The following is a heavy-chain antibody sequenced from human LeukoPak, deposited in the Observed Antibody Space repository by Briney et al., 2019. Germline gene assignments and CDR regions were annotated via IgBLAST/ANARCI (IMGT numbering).Heavy chain of an antibody. D-gene: IGHD6-19*01. Sequence: GGSLRLSCAASGFTFSSYAISWVRQAPGKGLEWVSAISGSGGSTYYADSVKGRFTISRDNSKNTLYLQMNSLRAEDTAVYYCAKDGVAVAGPPEYFQHWGQGTLVTVSS. CDR3: AKDGVAVAGPPEYFQH. CDR1: GFTFSSYA. V-gene: IGHV3-23*01. CDR2: ISGSGGST. J-gene: IGHJ1*01.